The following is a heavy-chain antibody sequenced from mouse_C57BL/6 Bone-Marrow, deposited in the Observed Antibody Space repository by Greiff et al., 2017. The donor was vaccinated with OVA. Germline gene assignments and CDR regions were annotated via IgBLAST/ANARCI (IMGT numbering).Heavy chain of an antibody. Sequence: EVQLQQSGPELVKPGASVKISCKASGYTFTDYYMNWVKQSHGKSLEWIGDINPNNGGTSYNQKFKGKATLTVDKSSSTAYMELRSLTSEDSAVDYCARGWLLPSWFAYWGQGTLVTVSA. J-gene: IGHJ3*01. CDR3: ARGWLLPSWFAY. V-gene: IGHV1-26*01. CDR1: GYTFTDYY. CDR2: INPNNGGT. D-gene: IGHD2-3*01.